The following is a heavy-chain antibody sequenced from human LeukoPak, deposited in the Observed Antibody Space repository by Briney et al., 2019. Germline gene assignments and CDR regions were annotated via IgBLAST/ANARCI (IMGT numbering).Heavy chain of an antibody. CDR1: GFTFSSYS. D-gene: IGHD3-10*01. V-gene: IGHV3-21*01. CDR3: ARGPRGTMVRGVIIDWYFDL. Sequence: PGGSLRLSCAASGFTFSSYSMNWVRQAPGKGLEWVSSISSSSSYIYYADSVKGRFTISRDNAKNSLYLQMNSLRAEDTAVYYCARGPRGTMVRGVIIDWYFDLWGRGTLVTVSS. CDR2: ISSSSSYI. J-gene: IGHJ2*01.